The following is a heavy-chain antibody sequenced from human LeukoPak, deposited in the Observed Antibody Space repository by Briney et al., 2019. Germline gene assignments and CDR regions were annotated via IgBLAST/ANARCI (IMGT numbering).Heavy chain of an antibody. CDR2: IYYSGST. Sequence: SETLSLTCTVSGGSISSYYWSWIRQPPGKGLEWIGYIYYSGSTNYNPSLKSRVTISVDTSKNQFSLKLSSVTAADTAVYYCAMGVAAATSRYWGQGTLVTVSS. CDR1: GGSISSYY. J-gene: IGHJ4*02. V-gene: IGHV4-59*01. D-gene: IGHD6-13*01. CDR3: AMGVAAATSRY.